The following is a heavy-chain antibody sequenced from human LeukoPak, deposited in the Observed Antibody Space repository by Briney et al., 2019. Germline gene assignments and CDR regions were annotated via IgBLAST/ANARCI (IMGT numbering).Heavy chain of an antibody. V-gene: IGHV3-30*18. CDR2: ISTDGTNK. D-gene: IGHD2/OR15-2a*01. CDR1: GFAFSDYG. J-gene: IGHJ4*02. CDR3: VKDSSTTWFGGDSQ. Sequence: PGTSLRLSCAASGFAFSDYGLHWVRQAPGKGLEWVALISTDGTNKNFADSVKGRFTISRDNSKNILYLQMSSLRAEDTAIYYCVKDSSTTWFGGDSQWGQGTLVTVSS.